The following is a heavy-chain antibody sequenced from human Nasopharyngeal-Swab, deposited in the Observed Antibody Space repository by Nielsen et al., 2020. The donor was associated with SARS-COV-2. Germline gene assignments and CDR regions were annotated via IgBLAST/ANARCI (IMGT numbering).Heavy chain of an antibody. V-gene: IGHV4-34*01. CDR2: INQSGST. D-gene: IGHD2-15*01. CDR3: ARGRRDFVVALGAQFDY. J-gene: IGHJ4*02. CDR1: GGSFSGYY. Sequence: SKTLSLTCAVYGGSFSGYYWSWIRQPPGKGLEWIGEINQSGSTNYNPSLKSRVTISVDTSKNQFSLKLSSVTAADTAVYYCARGRRDFVVALGAQFDYWGQGTLVTVSS.